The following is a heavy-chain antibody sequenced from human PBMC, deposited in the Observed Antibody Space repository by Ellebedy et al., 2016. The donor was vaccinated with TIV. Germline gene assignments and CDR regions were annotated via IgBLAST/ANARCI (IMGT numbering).Heavy chain of an antibody. CDR1: GFTFSSYD. V-gene: IGHV3-13*01. J-gene: IGHJ6*02. CDR2: IGTTGDT. Sequence: GGSLRLXCAASGFTFSSYDIHWVRQVTGKGLEWVSAIGTTGDTYYPGSVKGRFTISRENAKNSLYLQMNSLRAEDTAVYYCAREKPAAGRDYFYFYGMDVWGQGTTVTVSS. CDR3: AREKPAAGRDYFYFYGMDV. D-gene: IGHD6-13*01.